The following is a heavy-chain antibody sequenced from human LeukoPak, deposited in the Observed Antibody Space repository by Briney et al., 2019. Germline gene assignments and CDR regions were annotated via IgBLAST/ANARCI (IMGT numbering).Heavy chain of an antibody. J-gene: IGHJ4*02. CDR1: GFSFNTYP. D-gene: IGHD3-10*01. CDR3: ARPDDSESFYRANHY. Sequence: GRSLRLSRAASGFSFNTYPMHWVRQAPGKGLEWVAVISNDGNNKYYADSMKGRFTISRDNSNNTLSLQMNGLRVEDTAVYYCARPDDSESFYRANHYWGRGTLVTVS. V-gene: IGHV3-30*04. CDR2: ISNDGNNK.